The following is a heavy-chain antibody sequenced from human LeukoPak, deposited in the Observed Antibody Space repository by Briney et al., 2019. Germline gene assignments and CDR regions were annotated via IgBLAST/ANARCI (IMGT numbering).Heavy chain of an antibody. CDR3: ATYGSGGPFDY. D-gene: IGHD3-10*01. V-gene: IGHV3-21*01. Sequence: GGSLRLSCAASGFTFSSYSMNWVRQAPGKGLEWVSSISSSSSYIYYADSVKGRFTISRDNAKNSLYLQMNSLRAEDTAVYYCATYGSGGPFDYWGQGTLVTVFS. J-gene: IGHJ4*02. CDR2: ISSSSSYI. CDR1: GFTFSSYS.